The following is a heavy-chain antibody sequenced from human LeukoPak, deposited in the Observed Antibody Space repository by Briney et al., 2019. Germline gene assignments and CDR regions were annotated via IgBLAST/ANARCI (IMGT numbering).Heavy chain of an antibody. CDR2: IYYSGST. Sequence: SETLSLTCTVSSGSFSSSSYYWGWIRQPPGKGLEWIGSIYYSGSTYYNPSLKSRVTISVDTSKNQFSLKLSSVTAADTAVYYCATDFWSGTNIIDYWGQGTLVTVSS. CDR3: ATDFWSGTNIIDY. CDR1: SGSFSSSSYY. J-gene: IGHJ4*02. D-gene: IGHD3-3*01. V-gene: IGHV4-39*01.